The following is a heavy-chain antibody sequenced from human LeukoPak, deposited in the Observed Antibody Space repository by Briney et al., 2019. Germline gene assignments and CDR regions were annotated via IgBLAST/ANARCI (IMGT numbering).Heavy chain of an antibody. CDR2: IIPIFGTA. V-gene: IGHV1-69*13. CDR3: ARENYYGSGSYYMG. CDR1: GYTFTSYA. Sequence: SVKVSCKASGYTFTSYAMNWVRQAPGQGLEWMGGIIPIFGTANYAQKFQGRVTITADESTSTAYMELSSLRSEDTAVYYCARENYYGSGSYYMGWGQGTLVTVSS. J-gene: IGHJ4*02. D-gene: IGHD3-10*01.